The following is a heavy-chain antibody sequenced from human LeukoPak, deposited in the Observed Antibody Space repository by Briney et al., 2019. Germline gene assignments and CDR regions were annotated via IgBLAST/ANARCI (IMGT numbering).Heavy chain of an antibody. J-gene: IGHJ4*02. CDR1: GFTFSAYG. CDR2: VSGADGTT. CDR3: ARVLPDDVWGTYRYTDRYYFDY. D-gene: IGHD3-16*02. Sequence: GGSLRLSCAASGFTFSAYGMSWVRQSPRKGLEWVSGVSGADGTTYYADSVKGRFTISRDNSKSTLYLQMNNLRPEDTAVYYCARVLPDDVWGTYRYTDRYYFDYWGQGTLVIVSS. V-gene: IGHV3-23*01.